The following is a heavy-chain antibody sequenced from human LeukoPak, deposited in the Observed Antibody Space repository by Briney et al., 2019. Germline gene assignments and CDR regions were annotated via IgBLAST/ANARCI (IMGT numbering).Heavy chain of an antibody. CDR1: GFTFSDYY. CDR3: ARDLDYYGMDV. Sequence: GGSLRLSCAASGFTFSDYYMGWIRQVPGKGLEWVSYISSSGSTIYYADSVKGRFTISRDNAKNSLYLQMNSLRAEDTAVYYCARDLDYYGMDVWGQGTTVTVSS. V-gene: IGHV3-11*01. J-gene: IGHJ6*02. CDR2: ISSSGSTI.